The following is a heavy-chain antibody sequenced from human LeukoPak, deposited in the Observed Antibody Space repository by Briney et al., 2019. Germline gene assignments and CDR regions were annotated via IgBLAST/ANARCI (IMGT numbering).Heavy chain of an antibody. CDR3: ARGYASDYGDYQYHDAFDI. D-gene: IGHD4-17*01. Sequence: PGGSLRLSCAASGFTFSSYDMHWVRQATGKGLEWVSAIGTAGDTYYPGSVKGRFTISRENAKNSLYLQMNSLRAGDTAVYYCARGYASDYGDYQYHDAFDIWGQGTMVTVSS. J-gene: IGHJ3*02. CDR2: IGTAGDT. V-gene: IGHV3-13*01. CDR1: GFTFSSYD.